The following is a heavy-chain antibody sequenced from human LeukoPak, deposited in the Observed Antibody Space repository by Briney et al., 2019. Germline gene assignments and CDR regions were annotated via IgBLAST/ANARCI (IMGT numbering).Heavy chain of an antibody. J-gene: IGHJ4*02. V-gene: IGHV3-33*01. CDR3: ARQGGYSYDYFDY. Sequence: GGSLRLSCAASGFTFSSYGMHWVRQAPGKGLEWVAVIWYGGSNKYYADSVKGRFTISRDNSKNTLYLQMNSLRAEDTAVYYCARQGGYSYDYFDYWGQGPLVTVSS. CDR2: IWYGGSNK. D-gene: IGHD5-18*01. CDR1: GFTFSSYG.